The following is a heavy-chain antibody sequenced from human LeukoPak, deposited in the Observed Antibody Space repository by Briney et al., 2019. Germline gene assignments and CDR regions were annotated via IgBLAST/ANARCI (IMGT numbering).Heavy chain of an antibody. J-gene: IGHJ4*02. V-gene: IGHV3-21*01. Sequence: PGGSLRLSCAASGFTFSSYSMNWVRQAPGKGLEWVSSISSSSSYIYYADSVKGRFTISRDNAKNSLYLQMNSLRAEDTAVYYCARGRGYYDSSGYSDYWGQGTLVTVSS. CDR3: ARGRGYYDSSGYSDY. CDR2: ISSSSSYI. CDR1: GFTFSSYS. D-gene: IGHD3-22*01.